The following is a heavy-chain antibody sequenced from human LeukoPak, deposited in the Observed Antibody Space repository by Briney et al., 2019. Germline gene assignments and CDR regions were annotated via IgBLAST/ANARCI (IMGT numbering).Heavy chain of an antibody. CDR1: GGTFNTYP. Sequence: GASVKVSCKASGGTFNTYPISWVRQAPGQGLEWMGGIIPVFGTANYPQKFHGRITITADGSTNTAYMELSSLRSDDTAVYYCARGEPLRQNYYDGSSWDCQYWGQGTLVTVSS. J-gene: IGHJ1*01. V-gene: IGHV1-69*01. CDR3: ARGEPLRQNYYDGSSWDCQY. D-gene: IGHD3-22*01. CDR2: IIPVFGTA.